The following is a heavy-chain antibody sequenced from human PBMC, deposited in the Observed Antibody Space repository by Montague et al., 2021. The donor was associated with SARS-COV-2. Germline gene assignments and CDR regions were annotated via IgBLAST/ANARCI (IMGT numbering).Heavy chain of an antibody. CDR1: GESISSDRYY. J-gene: IGHJ4*01. CDR3: ARPGSTSGWFYFDD. V-gene: IGHV4-39*01. CDR2: INYSGDT. Sequence: SETLSLTCTVPGESISSDRYYWGWIRQPPGKGLEWIASINYSGDTYYNPSLKSRVTISIDTSRHQFSLKVNSVTAADTAVYYCARPGSTSGWFYFDDWGHGTLATVSS. D-gene: IGHD6-19*01.